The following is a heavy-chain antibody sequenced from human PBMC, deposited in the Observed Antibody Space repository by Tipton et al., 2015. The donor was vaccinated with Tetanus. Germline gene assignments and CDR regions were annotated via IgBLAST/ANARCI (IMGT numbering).Heavy chain of an antibody. CDR2: ISASGYT. J-gene: IGHJ3*01. CDR3: ARGRGRGAFDL. CDR1: GFTFSSYA. Sequence: LSCAASGFTFSSYAMNWVRQAPGKGLEWVSSISASGYTNYADSGEGRFTISRDNAKNTLYLQMNSLRADDTAVYYCARGRGRGAFDLWGQGTMVTVSS. V-gene: IGHV3-23*01. D-gene: IGHD2-15*01.